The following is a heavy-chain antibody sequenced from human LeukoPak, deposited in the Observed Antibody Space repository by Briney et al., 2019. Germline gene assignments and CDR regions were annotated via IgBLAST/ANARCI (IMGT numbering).Heavy chain of an antibody. D-gene: IGHD3-10*01. Sequence: GGSLRLSCAASGFTFSRYAMSWVRQAPGKGLEWVSAISGSGGSTYYADSVKGRFTISRDNSKNTLYLQMNSLRAEDTAVYYCAKDSITMVRGAYRGPFGYWGQGTLVTVSS. CDR3: AKDSITMVRGAYRGPFGY. CDR2: ISGSGGST. V-gene: IGHV3-23*01. J-gene: IGHJ4*02. CDR1: GFTFSRYA.